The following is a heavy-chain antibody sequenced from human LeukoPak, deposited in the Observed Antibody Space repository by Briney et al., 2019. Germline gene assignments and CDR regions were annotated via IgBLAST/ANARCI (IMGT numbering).Heavy chain of an antibody. J-gene: IGHJ2*01. CDR1: GGSIRNYF. V-gene: IGHV4-59*08. Sequence: SETLSLTCTDSGGSIRNYFWNWIRQTPGKGLEWIGYIRYTGNTNYNPSLESRVTMSLDTSKKNFSLKLTSVTAADTAVYYCVRGADTTGWYLGWWFDLWGRGTLVTVSS. CDR3: VRGADTTGWYLGWWFDL. CDR2: IRYTGNT. D-gene: IGHD6-19*01.